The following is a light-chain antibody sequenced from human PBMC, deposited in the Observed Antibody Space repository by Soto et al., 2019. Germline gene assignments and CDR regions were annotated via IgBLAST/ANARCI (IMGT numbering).Light chain of an antibody. CDR3: CSYAGRGTLV. V-gene: IGLV2-23*02. J-gene: IGLJ2*01. Sequence: QSALTQPASVSGSPGQSITISCTAVSSDVGNYNLVSWYQQSPGKAPKLLIYEVTKRPSGISNRFSGSKSGNTASLTISGLQAEDEGDYHCCSYAGRGTLVFGGGTKLTVL. CDR1: SSDVGNYNL. CDR2: EVT.